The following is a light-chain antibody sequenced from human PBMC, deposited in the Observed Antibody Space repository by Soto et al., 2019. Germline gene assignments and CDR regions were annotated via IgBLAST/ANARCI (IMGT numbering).Light chain of an antibody. J-gene: IGLJ2*01. CDR3: QTWTTGIQV. Sequence: QSVLTQSPSASASLGTSVTLTCTLGSGHGDLAIAWHQQRPEKGPRFLMKLNGDGSHRRGDGIPDRFSGSRSGAERYLTISSLQSEDEADYYCQTWTTGIQVFGGGTKLTVL. V-gene: IGLV4-69*01. CDR1: SGHGDLA. CDR2: LNGDGSH.